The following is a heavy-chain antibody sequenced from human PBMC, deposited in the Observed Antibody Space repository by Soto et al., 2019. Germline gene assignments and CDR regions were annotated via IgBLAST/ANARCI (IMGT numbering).Heavy chain of an antibody. CDR2: IKQDGSEK. V-gene: IGHV3-7*01. CDR3: ARMVTMVRGALKVNLFDP. CDR1: GFTFSSYW. Sequence: GSLRLSCAASGFTFSSYWMSWVRQAPGKGLEWVANIKQDGSEKYYVDSVKGRFTISRDNAKNSLYLQMNSLRAEDTAVYYCARMVTMVRGALKVNLFDPWGQGTLVTVSS. D-gene: IGHD3-10*01. J-gene: IGHJ5*02.